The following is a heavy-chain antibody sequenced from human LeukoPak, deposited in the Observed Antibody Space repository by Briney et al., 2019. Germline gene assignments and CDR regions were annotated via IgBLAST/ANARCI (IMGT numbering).Heavy chain of an antibody. Sequence: GRSLRLSGAASGFTLTTYSMHWVRQAPGKGLEWVAVIWYDGSNKYYADSVKGRFTISRDNSKNTLFLQMNNLRAEDTAVYYCARDTYFLGYGDYEGGYYFDYWGQGTLVTVSS. V-gene: IGHV3-33*08. D-gene: IGHD4-17*01. J-gene: IGHJ4*02. CDR3: ARDTYFLGYGDYEGGYYFDY. CDR2: IWYDGSNK. CDR1: GFTLTTYS.